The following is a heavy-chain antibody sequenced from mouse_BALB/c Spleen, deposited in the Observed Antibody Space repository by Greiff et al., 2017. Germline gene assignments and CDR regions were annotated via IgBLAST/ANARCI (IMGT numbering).Heavy chain of an antibody. D-gene: IGHD4-1*01. Sequence: QVQLQQSGPDLVAPSQSLSITCTVSGFSLTSYGVHWVRQPPGKGLEWLVVIWSDGSTTYNSALKSRLSISKDNSKSQVFLKMNSLQTDDTAMYYCARHENWDYAMDYWGQGTSVTVSS. CDR2: IWSDGST. J-gene: IGHJ4*01. V-gene: IGHV2-6-2*01. CDR3: ARHENWDYAMDY. CDR1: GFSLTSYG.